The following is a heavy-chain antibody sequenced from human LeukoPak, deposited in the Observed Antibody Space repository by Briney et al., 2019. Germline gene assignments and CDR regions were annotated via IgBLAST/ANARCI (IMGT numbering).Heavy chain of an antibody. D-gene: IGHD3-10*01. Sequence: GASVKVSCKASGYTFTSYYMHWVRQAPGQGLEWMGIINPSGGSTSYAQKFQGRVTMTRDISTSTVYMELSSLRSEDTAVYYCARDEAQGWFGELLYYFDYWGQGTLVTVSS. CDR2: INPSGGST. J-gene: IGHJ4*02. CDR3: ARDEAQGWFGELLYYFDY. CDR1: GYTFTSYY. V-gene: IGHV1-46*01.